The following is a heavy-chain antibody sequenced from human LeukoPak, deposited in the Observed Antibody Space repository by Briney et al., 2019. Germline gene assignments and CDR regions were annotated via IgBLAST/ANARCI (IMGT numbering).Heavy chain of an antibody. CDR3: AKGPDSGSPFAWFDS. Sequence: PSETLSLTCVVYGGSFSGYYWSWIRQPPGKGLEWIAQTNQSGTTKYNPSLKSRVSISVDASKNQISLSMTSVTAADTAIYYCAKGPDSGSPFAWFDSWGQGALVTVSS. CDR1: GGSFSGYY. V-gene: IGHV4-34*01. CDR2: TNQSGTT. D-gene: IGHD3-10*01. J-gene: IGHJ5*01.